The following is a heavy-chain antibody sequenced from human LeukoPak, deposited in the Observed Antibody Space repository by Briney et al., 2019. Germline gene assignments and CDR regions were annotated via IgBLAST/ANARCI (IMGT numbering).Heavy chain of an antibody. V-gene: IGHV3-30-3*01. CDR2: ISYDGSNK. D-gene: IGHD7-27*01. Sequence: QPGGSLRLSCAASGFTFSSYAMHWVRQAPGKGLEWVAVISYDGSNKYYADSVKGRFTISRDNSKNTLYLQMNSLRAEDTAVYYCARETGPGGAFDIWGQGTMVTVSS. CDR1: GFTFSSYA. CDR3: ARETGPGGAFDI. J-gene: IGHJ3*02.